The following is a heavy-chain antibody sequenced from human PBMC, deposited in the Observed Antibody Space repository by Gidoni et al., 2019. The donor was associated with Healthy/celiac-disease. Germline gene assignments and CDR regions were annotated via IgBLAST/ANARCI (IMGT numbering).Heavy chain of an antibody. CDR3: ARGAYYYGSGRGYFDY. J-gene: IGHJ4*02. Sequence: QVQLVESGGGVVQPGRSLRLSCAASGFTFSSYGMHWVRQAPGKGLEWVAVIWYDGSNKYYADSVKGRFTISRDNSKNTLYLQMNSLRAEDTAVYYCARGAYYYGSGRGYFDYWGQGTLVTVSS. V-gene: IGHV3-33*01. D-gene: IGHD3-10*01. CDR1: GFTFSSYG. CDR2: IWYDGSNK.